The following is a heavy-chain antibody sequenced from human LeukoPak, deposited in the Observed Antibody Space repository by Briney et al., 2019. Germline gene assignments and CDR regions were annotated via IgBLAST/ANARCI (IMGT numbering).Heavy chain of an antibody. J-gene: IGHJ4*02. CDR1: GYTFGRYD. D-gene: IGHD3-16*01. Sequence: SVKVSSKAAGYTFGRYDINWVGQSSGQGVGWRGWMGPNIGNTFYAQKFQGRVTMTRDMSTSTVYIELSSLRSEDTAVYYCARDDPVSLLPIDYWGQGTMVTV. V-gene: IGHV1-8*01. CDR2: MGPNIGNT. CDR3: ARDDPVSLLPIDY.